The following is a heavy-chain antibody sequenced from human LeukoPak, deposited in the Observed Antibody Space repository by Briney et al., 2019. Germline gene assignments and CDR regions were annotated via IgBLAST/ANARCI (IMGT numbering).Heavy chain of an antibody. V-gene: IGHV1-2*02. CDR2: INPNNGGT. CDR3: ARNFGDFWSGNDYNWFDP. CDR1: GYMFTGYY. J-gene: IGHJ5*02. Sequence: ASVKVSCKASGYMFTGYYMHWVRQAPGQGLEWMGWINPNNGGTNYAQKFQGRVTMTRDTSISTAYMELSRLTSDDTAVYYCARNFGDFWSGNDYNWFDPWGQGTLVTVSS. D-gene: IGHD3-3*01.